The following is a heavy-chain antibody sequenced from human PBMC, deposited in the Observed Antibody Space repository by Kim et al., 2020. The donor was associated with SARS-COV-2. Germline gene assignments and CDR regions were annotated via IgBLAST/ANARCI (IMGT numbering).Heavy chain of an antibody. CDR1: GYTFTNYA. Sequence: ASVKVSCKASGYTFTNYAITWVRQAPGQGLEWMGWINTNTGNSMYAQGFTGLFVFSLDTSVSTAYLQISSLKAEDTAVYYCARVGGWAADHWGQGTLVTV. CDR3: ARVGGWAADH. J-gene: IGHJ4*02. V-gene: IGHV7-4-1*02. CDR2: INTNTGNS. D-gene: IGHD3-10*01.